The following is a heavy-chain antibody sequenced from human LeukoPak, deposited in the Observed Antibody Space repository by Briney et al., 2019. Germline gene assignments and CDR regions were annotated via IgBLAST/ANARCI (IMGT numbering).Heavy chain of an antibody. J-gene: IGHJ6*02. CDR1: GFTFSSYS. D-gene: IGHD5-12*01. CDR2: ISYDGSKT. Sequence: GSLRLSCAASGFTFSSYSMNWVRQAPGKGLEWVAVISYDGSKTYYADSVKGRFTISRDNSKNTLYLQMNSLRAEDTTVYYCAKGLRSYYFYYGMDVWGQGTTVTVSS. CDR3: AKGLRSYYFYYGMDV. V-gene: IGHV3-30*18.